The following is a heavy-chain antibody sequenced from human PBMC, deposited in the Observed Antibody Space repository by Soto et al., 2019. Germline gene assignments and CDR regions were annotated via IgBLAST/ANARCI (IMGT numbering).Heavy chain of an antibody. Sequence: QVTLKESGPVLVKPTETLTLICSVSGFSLTNGRMGVSWIRQPPGKALEWLAHFFSDAERSYSASMQSRLNMYKDSSGSQVVLTMTNMAPADTATYFCARMDGDYNYYGLDVWGHGTAVTVSS. CDR2: FFSDAER. D-gene: IGHD4-17*01. CDR1: GFSLTNGRMG. J-gene: IGHJ6*02. V-gene: IGHV2-26*01. CDR3: ARMDGDYNYYGLDV.